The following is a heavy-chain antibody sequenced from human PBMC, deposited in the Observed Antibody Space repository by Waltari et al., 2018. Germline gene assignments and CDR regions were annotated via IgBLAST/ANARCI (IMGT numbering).Heavy chain of an antibody. CDR1: GFTFSSYA. CDR3: AKDGPHYWYFDL. Sequence: EVQLLESGGGLVQPGGSLRLSCAASGFTFSSYAMSLVRQAPGEGLEWVSAISGSGGSTYYADSVKGRFTISRDNSKNTLYLQMNSLRAEDTAVYYCAKDGPHYWYFDLWGRGTLVTVSS. V-gene: IGHV3-23*01. CDR2: ISGSGGST. J-gene: IGHJ2*01.